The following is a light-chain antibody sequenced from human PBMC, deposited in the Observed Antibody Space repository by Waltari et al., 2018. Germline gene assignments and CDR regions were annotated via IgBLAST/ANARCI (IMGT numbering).Light chain of an antibody. CDR1: QSVSSS. CDR3: QQRSNWPSIT. CDR2: DVS. J-gene: IGKJ5*01. V-gene: IGKV3-11*01. Sequence: EIVLTQSLATLSLSPGERATLSCRASQSVSSSLGWYQQKPGQAPRLLIYDVSNRATDIPARFSGSGSGTDFTLTISSLEPEDFAVYYCQQRSNWPSITFGQGTRLEIK.